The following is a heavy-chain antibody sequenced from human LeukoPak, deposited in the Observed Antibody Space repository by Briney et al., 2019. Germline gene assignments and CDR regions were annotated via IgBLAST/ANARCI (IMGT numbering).Heavy chain of an antibody. CDR3: ARDCSSTSCYTGGRGWFDP. CDR1: GFTVSSNY. J-gene: IGHJ5*02. Sequence: QTGGSLRLSCAASGFTVSSNYMSWVRQAPGKGLEWVSVIYSGGSTYYADSVKGRFTISRDNSKNTLYLQMNSLRAEDTAVYYCARDCSSTSCYTGGRGWFDPWGQGALVTVSS. D-gene: IGHD2-2*02. V-gene: IGHV3-53*01. CDR2: IYSGGST.